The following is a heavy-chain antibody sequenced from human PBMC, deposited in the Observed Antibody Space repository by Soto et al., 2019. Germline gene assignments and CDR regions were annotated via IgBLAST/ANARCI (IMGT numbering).Heavy chain of an antibody. Sequence: QLQLQESGPGLVKPSETLSLTCTVSGGSISSSSYYWGWIRQPPGKGLEWIGSIYYSGSTYYNPSLKSRVTISVDTSKNQFSLKLSSVTAADTAVYYCVRRITGTSREFDYWGQGTLVTVSS. CDR3: VRRITGTSREFDY. CDR1: GGSISSSSYY. V-gene: IGHV4-39*01. CDR2: IYYSGST. D-gene: IGHD1-20*01. J-gene: IGHJ4*02.